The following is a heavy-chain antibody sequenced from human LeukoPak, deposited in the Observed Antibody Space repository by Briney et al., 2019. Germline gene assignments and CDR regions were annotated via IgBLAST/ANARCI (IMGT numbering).Heavy chain of an antibody. V-gene: IGHV3-9*01. CDR1: GFTFNDHA. D-gene: IGHD3-22*01. CDR2: INWNSDNI. J-gene: IGHJ3*02. CDR3: ARASYYYDTTGLGAVDI. Sequence: PGRSLRLSCAASGFTFNDHAMYWVRQAPGKGLEWVSGINWNSDNIGYADSVKGRFTISRDDAKNSLFLQMNSPRTEDTALYYCARASYYYDTTGLGAVDIWGQGTMVTVSS.